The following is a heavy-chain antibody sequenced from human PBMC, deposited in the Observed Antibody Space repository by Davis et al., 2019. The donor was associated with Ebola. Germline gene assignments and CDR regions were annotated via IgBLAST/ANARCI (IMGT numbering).Heavy chain of an antibody. CDR1: GFTFSSYG. CDR3: ARADGYYFSY. CDR2: ISYDGSNK. Sequence: GESLKISCAASGFTFSSYGMHWVRQAPGKGLEWVAVISYDGSNKYYADSVKGRFTISRDNSKNTLYLQMNSLRAEDTAVYYCARADGYYFSYWGQGTLVTVSS. D-gene: IGHD3-22*01. V-gene: IGHV3-30*03. J-gene: IGHJ4*02.